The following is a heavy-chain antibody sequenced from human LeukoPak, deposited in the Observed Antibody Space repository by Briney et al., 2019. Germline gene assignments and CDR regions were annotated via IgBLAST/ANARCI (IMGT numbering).Heavy chain of an antibody. CDR2: INPNSGGT. CDR3: ARMSRWSASSGYYDDGDY. CDR1: GYTFTGYY. D-gene: IGHD3-22*01. V-gene: IGHV1-2*02. Sequence: ASVKVSCKASGYTFTGYYMHWVRQAPGQGPEWMGWINPNSGGTNYAQKFQGRVTMTRDTSISTAYMEPSRLRSDDTAVYYCARMSRWSASSGYYDDGDYWGQGTLVTVSS. J-gene: IGHJ4*02.